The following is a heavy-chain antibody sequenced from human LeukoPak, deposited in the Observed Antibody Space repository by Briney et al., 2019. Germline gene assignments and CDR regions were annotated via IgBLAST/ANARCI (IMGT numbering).Heavy chain of an antibody. Sequence: ASVKVSCTASGYTFTGYYMHWVRQAPGQGLEWMGWINPNSGGTNYAQKFQGRVTMTRDTSISTAYMELSRLRSDDTAVYYRARDLGGSGWSKGDYWGQGTLVTVSS. D-gene: IGHD6-19*01. CDR2: INPNSGGT. CDR3: ARDLGGSGWSKGDY. V-gene: IGHV1-2*02. CDR1: GYTFTGYY. J-gene: IGHJ4*02.